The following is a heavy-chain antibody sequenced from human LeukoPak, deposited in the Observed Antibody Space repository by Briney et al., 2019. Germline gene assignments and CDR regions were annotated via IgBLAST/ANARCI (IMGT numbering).Heavy chain of an antibody. D-gene: IGHD6-13*01. CDR1: GYTFTSYG. CDR2: ISAYNGNT. V-gene: IGHV1-18*01. J-gene: IGHJ5*02. CDR3: ARDSPGIAAAGIIWFDP. Sequence: ASVKVSCKASGYTFTSYGISWVRQAPGQGLEWMGWISAYNGNTNYAQKPQGRVTMTTDTSTSTAYMELRSLRSDDTAVYYCARDSPGIAAAGIIWFDPWGQGTLVTVSS.